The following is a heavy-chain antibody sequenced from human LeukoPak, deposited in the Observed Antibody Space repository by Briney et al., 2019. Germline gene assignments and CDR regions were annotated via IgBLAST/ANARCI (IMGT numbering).Heavy chain of an antibody. V-gene: IGHV3-15*01. CDR1: EFTFSNAW. Sequence: PGGSLRLSCAASEFTFSNAWMSWVRQAPGKGLEWVGRIKSKTDGGTTDYAAPVKGRFTISRDDSKNTLYLQMNSLKTEDTAVYYCTTDYDSSATEDYFDYWGQGTLVTVSS. D-gene: IGHD3-22*01. CDR3: TTDYDSSATEDYFDY. J-gene: IGHJ4*02. CDR2: IKSKTDGGTT.